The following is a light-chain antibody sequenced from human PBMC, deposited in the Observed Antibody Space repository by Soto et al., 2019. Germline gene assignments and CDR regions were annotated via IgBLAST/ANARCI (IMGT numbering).Light chain of an antibody. CDR2: GAS. V-gene: IGKV3-20*01. CDR3: QQYGNTPPNA. CDR1: QTIIGNY. J-gene: IGKJ2*01. Sequence: DIVLTQSPGTLSLSPGERATLSCRATQTIIGNYLAWYQQKPGQAPRVLIHGASSRATGIPDRFSGSGSGTDFTLTISRREPEDFAVYFCQQYGNTPPNAFGQGTKVEIK.